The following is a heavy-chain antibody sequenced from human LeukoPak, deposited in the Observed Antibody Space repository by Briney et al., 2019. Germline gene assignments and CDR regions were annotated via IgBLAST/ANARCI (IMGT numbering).Heavy chain of an antibody. D-gene: IGHD3-3*01. J-gene: IGHJ3*02. V-gene: IGHV4-34*01. Sequence: SETLSLTCAVYGGSFSGYYWSWIRQPPGKGLEWIGEINHSGSTNYNPSLKSRVTISVDTSKNQFSLKLSSVTAADTAVYYCARFNPPIPRSGYRRGAFDIWGQGTMVTVSS. CDR3: ARFNPPIPRSGYRRGAFDI. CDR1: GGSFSGYY. CDR2: INHSGST.